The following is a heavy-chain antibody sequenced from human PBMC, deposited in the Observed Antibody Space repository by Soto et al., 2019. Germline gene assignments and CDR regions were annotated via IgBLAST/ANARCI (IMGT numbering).Heavy chain of an antibody. J-gene: IGHJ6*02. Sequence: EVQLVESGGGLVKPGGSLRLSCAASGFTFSSYSMNWVRQAPGKGLEWVSSISSSSSYIYYADSVKGRFTISRDNAKNSLYLQMNSLRAEDTAVYYCARDHKYYDFWSGYTNDGMDVWGQGTTVTVSS. V-gene: IGHV3-21*01. D-gene: IGHD3-3*01. CDR3: ARDHKYYDFWSGYTNDGMDV. CDR2: ISSSSSYI. CDR1: GFTFSSYS.